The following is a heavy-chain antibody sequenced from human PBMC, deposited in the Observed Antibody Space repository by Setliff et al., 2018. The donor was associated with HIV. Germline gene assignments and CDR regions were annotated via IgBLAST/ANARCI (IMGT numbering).Heavy chain of an antibody. J-gene: IGHJ5*02. D-gene: IGHD5-12*01. Sequence: PSETLSLTCTVSGGSISNYYWSWIRQSPGKGLEWIGYIYYGGHTNYNPSLKSRVTVSADTSKNQISLKLSSLTAADTAVYYCARDGAQVDSGYGVLGWFDPWGQGTQVTVSS. V-gene: IGHV4-59*01. CDR2: IYYGGHT. CDR1: GGSISNYY. CDR3: ARDGAQVDSGYGVLGWFDP.